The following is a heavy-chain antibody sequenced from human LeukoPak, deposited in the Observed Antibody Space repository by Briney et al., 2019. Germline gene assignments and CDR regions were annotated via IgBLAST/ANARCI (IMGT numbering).Heavy chain of an antibody. CDR1: GFTFDDYA. CDR2: ISGSGGST. D-gene: IGHD6-19*01. V-gene: IGHV3-23*01. J-gene: IGHJ4*02. Sequence: PGGSLRLSCAASGFTFDDYAMHWVRQAPGKGLEWVSAISGSGGSTYYADSVKGRFTISRDNSKNTLYLQMNSLRAEDTAVYYCAKEIAVAGKRRIDYWGQGTLVTVSS. CDR3: AKEIAVAGKRRIDY.